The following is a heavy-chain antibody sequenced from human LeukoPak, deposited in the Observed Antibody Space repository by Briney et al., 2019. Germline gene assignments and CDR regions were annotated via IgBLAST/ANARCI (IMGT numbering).Heavy chain of an antibody. CDR2: IWYDGSNK. V-gene: IGHV3-33*01. Sequence: PGGSLRLSCAASGFTFSSYGMHWVRQAPGKGLEWVAVIWYDGSNKYYADSVKGRFTISRDNSKNTLYLQMNSLRAEDTAVYYCARDRDSSGYGYYYYMGVWGKGTTVTVSS. J-gene: IGHJ6*03. D-gene: IGHD3-22*01. CDR1: GFTFSSYG. CDR3: ARDRDSSGYGYYYYMGV.